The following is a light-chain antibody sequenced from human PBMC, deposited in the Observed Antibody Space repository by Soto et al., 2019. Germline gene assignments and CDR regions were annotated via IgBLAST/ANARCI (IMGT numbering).Light chain of an antibody. CDR1: SSDIGGYKY. CDR3: SSYTSSSTPYV. Sequence: QSVLTQPASVSGSPGQSITISCTGTSSDIGGYKYVSWYQQHPGKAPKVMIYDVSNRPSGVSNRFSGSKSGNTASLTISGLQAEDEADYYCSSYTSSSTPYVFGTGTKVTVL. CDR2: DVS. V-gene: IGLV2-14*03. J-gene: IGLJ1*01.